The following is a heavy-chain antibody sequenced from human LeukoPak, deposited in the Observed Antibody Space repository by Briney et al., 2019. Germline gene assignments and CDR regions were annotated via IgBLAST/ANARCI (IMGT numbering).Heavy chain of an antibody. V-gene: IGHV4-39*07. Sequence: SETLSLTCTVSGGSISSSSYYWGWIRQPPGKGLERIGSMYYSGSTYYNPSLKSRVPISVDTSKNQFSLKLSSVTAADTAVYYCARARFAAVAARGGDYWGQGTLVTVSS. CDR1: GGSISSSSYY. CDR2: MYYSGST. J-gene: IGHJ4*02. D-gene: IGHD6-6*01. CDR3: ARARFAAVAARGGDY.